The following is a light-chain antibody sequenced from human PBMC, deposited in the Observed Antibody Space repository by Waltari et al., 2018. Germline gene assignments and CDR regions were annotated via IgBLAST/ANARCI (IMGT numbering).Light chain of an antibody. CDR2: QDG. V-gene: IGLV3-1*01. CDR3: QAWDSGTAV. CDR1: KLGDKY. Sequence: SYDLTQTPSMSVSPGQTAIITCSGDKLGDKYVCWYQQKSGQSPALVIYQDGRRPSGIPERCSGSNSGNTATLTISGTLIMDEAVYYCQAWDSGTAVFGGGTRLTVL. J-gene: IGLJ3*02.